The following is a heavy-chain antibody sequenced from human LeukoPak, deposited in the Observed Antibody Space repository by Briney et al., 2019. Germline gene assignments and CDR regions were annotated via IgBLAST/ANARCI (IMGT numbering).Heavy chain of an antibody. Sequence: SQTLSLTCTVSGGSISSGGYYWSWIRQPPGKGLEWIGYIYHSGSTYYNPSLKSRVTISVDRSKNQFSLKLSSVTAADTAVYYCARDALYCTSTSCYRYWYFDLWGQGTLVTVSS. J-gene: IGHJ2*01. D-gene: IGHD2-2*01. CDR2: IYHSGST. CDR1: GGSISSGGYY. V-gene: IGHV4-30-2*01. CDR3: ARDALYCTSTSCYRYWYFDL.